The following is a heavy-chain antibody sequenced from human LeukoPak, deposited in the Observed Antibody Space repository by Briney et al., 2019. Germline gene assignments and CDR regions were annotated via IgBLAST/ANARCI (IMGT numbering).Heavy chain of an antibody. Sequence: GGSLRLSCAASGFTFSSYSMNWVRQAPGKGLEWVSSISSSSSYIYYADSVKGRFTISRDNAKNSLYLQMNSLRAEDTAVYYCARDQVPMTTVTTLGFDIWGQGTMVTVSS. J-gene: IGHJ3*02. CDR2: ISSSSSYI. CDR3: ARDQVPMTTVTTLGFDI. D-gene: IGHD4-17*01. CDR1: GFTFSSYS. V-gene: IGHV3-21*01.